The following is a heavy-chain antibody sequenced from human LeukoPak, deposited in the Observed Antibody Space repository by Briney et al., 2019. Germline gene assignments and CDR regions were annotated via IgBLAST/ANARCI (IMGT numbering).Heavy chain of an antibody. CDR3: ARDRARIAAAGTEDY. Sequence: PGGSLRLSCAASGFTFSSYAMSWVRQAPGKGLQWVSAISFTGSDTYYAASVKGRFTISRDNAKNSLYLQMNSLRAEDTAVYYCARDRARIAAAGTEDYWGQGTLVTVSS. CDR2: ISFTGSDT. CDR1: GFTFSSYA. J-gene: IGHJ4*02. D-gene: IGHD6-13*01. V-gene: IGHV3-23*01.